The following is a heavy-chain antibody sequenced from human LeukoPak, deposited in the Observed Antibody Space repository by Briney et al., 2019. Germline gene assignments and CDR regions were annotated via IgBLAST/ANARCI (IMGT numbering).Heavy chain of an antibody. CDR2: INHSGST. J-gene: IGHJ5*02. Sequence: SETLSLTCAVYGGSFSGYYWSWIRQPPGKGLEWIGEINHSGSTNYNPSLKSRVTISVDTSKNQFSLKLSSVTAADTAVYYCARVHCGGDCYSDRGWFDPWGQGTLVTVSS. V-gene: IGHV4-34*01. D-gene: IGHD2-21*02. CDR3: ARVHCGGDCYSDRGWFDP. CDR1: GGSFSGYY.